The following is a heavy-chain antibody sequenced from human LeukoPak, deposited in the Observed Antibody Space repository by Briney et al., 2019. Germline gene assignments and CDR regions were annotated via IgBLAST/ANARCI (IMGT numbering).Heavy chain of an antibody. J-gene: IGHJ4*02. Sequence: GESLKISCQASGYTFTNYWIGWVRQMPGKGLEWMGIIYPGDSETRYSPSFQGQVTISVDKSISTAYLQWSSLKASDTAVYYCATGGIYSSNFDYWGQGTLVTVSS. CDR2: IYPGDSET. CDR3: ATGGIYSSNFDY. D-gene: IGHD5-18*01. V-gene: IGHV5-51*01. CDR1: GYTFTNYW.